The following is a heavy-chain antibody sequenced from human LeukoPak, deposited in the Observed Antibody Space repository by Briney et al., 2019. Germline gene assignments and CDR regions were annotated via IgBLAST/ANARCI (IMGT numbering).Heavy chain of an antibody. J-gene: IGHJ4*02. V-gene: IGHV3-7*01. D-gene: IGHD5-24*01. Sequence: PGGSLRLSCAASGFTVSSSYMSWVRQAPGKGLEWVANIKQDGSEKYYVDSVKGRFTISRDNAKNSLYLQMNSLRAEDTAVYYCAGGRDVYRYWGQGTLVTVSS. CDR1: GFTVSSSY. CDR3: AGGRDVYRY. CDR2: IKQDGSEK.